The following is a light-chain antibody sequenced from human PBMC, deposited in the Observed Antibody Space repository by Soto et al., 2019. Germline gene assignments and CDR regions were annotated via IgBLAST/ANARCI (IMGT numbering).Light chain of an antibody. J-gene: IGKJ2*01. CDR2: TAS. Sequence: DIKMTQSPSSLSASVGDRVTITCRASQYISNYLNWYQQKSGTAPKLLIHTASTLQSGVPSRFSGRGSGPDFTLTLSSVPPGDFAIYFFQQSYSTPPTFGQGTTLEIK. V-gene: IGKV1-39*01. CDR3: QQSYSTPPT. CDR1: QYISNY.